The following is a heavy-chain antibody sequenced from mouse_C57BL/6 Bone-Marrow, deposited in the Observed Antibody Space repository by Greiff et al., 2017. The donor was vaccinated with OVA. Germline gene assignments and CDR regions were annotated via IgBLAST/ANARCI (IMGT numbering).Heavy chain of an antibody. CDR2: ISNGGGST. CDR3: GGRDAMDY. V-gene: IGHV5-12*01. D-gene: IGHD2-13*01. Sequence: EVQLLESGAGLVQPGASLKLSCAASGFTFSDSYMHWIRQTPEQRLEWVAYISNGGGSTYYPETVKGRFTISRDNATNTLCLQMSRLKSEDTAMYYCGGRDAMDYWGQGTAVTVSA. CDR1: GFTFSDSY. J-gene: IGHJ4*01.